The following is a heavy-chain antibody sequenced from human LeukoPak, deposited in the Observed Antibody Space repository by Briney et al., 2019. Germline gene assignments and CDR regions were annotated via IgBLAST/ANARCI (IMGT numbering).Heavy chain of an antibody. V-gene: IGHV3-23*01. J-gene: IGHJ3*01. CDR2: FSGSGGST. CDR1: GFTFSSYA. CDR3: AKSGAARFDL. Sequence: GGSLRLSCAASGFTFSSYAMSWVRQAPGKGLEWVSAFSGSGGSTYYADSVKGRFTISRDNSKNTLYLQMNGLRAEDTAVYYCAKSGAARFDLWGQGTMVTVSS. D-gene: IGHD6-6*01.